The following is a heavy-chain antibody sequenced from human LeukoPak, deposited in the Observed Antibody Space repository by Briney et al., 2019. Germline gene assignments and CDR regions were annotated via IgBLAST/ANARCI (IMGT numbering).Heavy chain of an antibody. Sequence: SETLSLTCTVSGGSISSYYWSWIRQPPGKGLEWIGYIYYSGSTNYNPSLKSRVTIPVDTSKNQFSLKLSSVTAADTAVYYCAREPLRAESRWFDPWSQGILVTVSS. D-gene: IGHD1-26*01. V-gene: IGHV4-59*01. CDR3: AREPLRAESRWFDP. CDR1: GGSISSYY. CDR2: IYYSGST. J-gene: IGHJ5*02.